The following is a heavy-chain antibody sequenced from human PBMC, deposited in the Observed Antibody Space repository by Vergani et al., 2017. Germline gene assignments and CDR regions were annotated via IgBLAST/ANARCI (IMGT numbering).Heavy chain of an antibody. CDR2: IYYSGST. CDR3: ARAKYSGYDYGISRFDY. J-gene: IGHJ4*02. D-gene: IGHD5-12*01. V-gene: IGHV4-39*07. Sequence: QVQLQESGPGLVKPSETLSLTCTVSGGSISSSSYYWGWIRQPPGKGLEWIGSIYYSGSTYYNPSLKSRVTISVDTSKNQFSLKLSSVTAADTAVYYCARAKYSGYDYGISRFDYWGQGTLVTVSS. CDR1: GGSISSSSYY.